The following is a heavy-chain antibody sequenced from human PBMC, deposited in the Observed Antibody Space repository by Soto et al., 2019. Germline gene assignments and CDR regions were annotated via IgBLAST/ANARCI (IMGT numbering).Heavy chain of an antibody. CDR3: ARSVKSFGGVIDPYYYYGMDV. CDR1: GGTFSSYA. V-gene: IGHV1-69*12. J-gene: IGHJ6*02. CDR2: IIPIFGTA. D-gene: IGHD3-16*02. Sequence: QVQLVQSGAEVKKPGSSVKVSCKASGGTFSSYAISWVRQAPGQGLEWMGGIIPIFGTANYAQKFQGRVTITADESTSTAYMELSSLRSEDTAVYYCARSVKSFGGVIDPYYYYGMDVWGQGTTVTVSS.